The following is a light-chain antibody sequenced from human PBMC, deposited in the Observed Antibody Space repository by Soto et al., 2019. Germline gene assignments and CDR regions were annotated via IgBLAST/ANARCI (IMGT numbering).Light chain of an antibody. Sequence: DIQLTQSPSTLSASVGDRVTLTCRASQSLNTRLAWYQQRPGKAPKLLIYEASTVESGVPSRFSGGGSGTEFTLTINNLQPDDLATYICQQYKSYSTFGRGTKVDI. J-gene: IGKJ1*01. CDR2: EAS. V-gene: IGKV1-5*01. CDR1: QSLNTR. CDR3: QQYKSYST.